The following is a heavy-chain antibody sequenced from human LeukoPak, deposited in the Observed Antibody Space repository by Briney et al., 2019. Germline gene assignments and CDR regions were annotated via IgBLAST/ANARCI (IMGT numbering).Heavy chain of an antibody. J-gene: IGHJ4*02. V-gene: IGHV3-23*01. D-gene: IGHD3-22*01. CDR1: GFTFSNYA. CDR2: ISGSGDGT. CDR3: AKDPYVGGGYHFDS. Sequence: PGGSLRLSCAASGFTFSNYAMRWVRQAPGKGLEWVSAISGSGDGTNYADSVKGRFTISRDNSKNTLYLQMNSLRAEDTAIYYCAKDPYVGGGYHFDSWGQGSLVTVSS.